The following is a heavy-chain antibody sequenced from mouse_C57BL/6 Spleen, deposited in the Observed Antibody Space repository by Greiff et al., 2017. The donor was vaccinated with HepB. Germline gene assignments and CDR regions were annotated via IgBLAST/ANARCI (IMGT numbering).Heavy chain of an antibody. Sequence: QVQLKQSGPGLVQPSQRLSITCTVSGFSLTSYGVHWVRQPPGKGLEWLGVIWSGGSTDYNAAFISRLSISKDNSKSQVFFKMNSLQADDTAIYYCASYYGNPSWYFDVWGTGTTVTVSS. D-gene: IGHD2-1*01. V-gene: IGHV2-4*01. J-gene: IGHJ1*03. CDR3: ASYYGNPSWYFDV. CDR2: IWSGGST. CDR1: GFSLTSYG.